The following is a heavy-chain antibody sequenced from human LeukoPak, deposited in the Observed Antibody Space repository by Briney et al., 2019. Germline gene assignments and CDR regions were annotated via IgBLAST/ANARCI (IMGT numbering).Heavy chain of an antibody. CDR2: ISGSGGST. Sequence: GGSLRLSCAASGFTFSSYAMSWVRQAPGKGLEWVSAISGSGGSTYHADSVKGRFTISRDNSKNTLYLQMNSLRAEDTAVYYCAKTTTVISRYFDYWGQGTLVTVSS. V-gene: IGHV3-23*01. J-gene: IGHJ4*02. CDR1: GFTFSSYA. CDR3: AKTTTVISRYFDY. D-gene: IGHD4-11*01.